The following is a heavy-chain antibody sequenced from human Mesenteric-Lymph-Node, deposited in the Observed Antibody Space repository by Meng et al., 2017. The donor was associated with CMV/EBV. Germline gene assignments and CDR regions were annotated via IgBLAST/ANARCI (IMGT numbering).Heavy chain of an antibody. J-gene: IGHJ4*02. Sequence: GGSLRLSCAVSGFNFNNVAMNWVRQAPGKGLEWISGIYRGGGSTFYADSVKGRFTISRDDSKNTVYLQMDSLRADDTAVYYCGRGKGADSGCIDYWGQGTLVTVSS. CDR1: GFNFNNVA. V-gene: IGHV3-23*03. CDR2: IYRGGGST. D-gene: IGHD6-19*01. CDR3: GRGKGADSGCIDY.